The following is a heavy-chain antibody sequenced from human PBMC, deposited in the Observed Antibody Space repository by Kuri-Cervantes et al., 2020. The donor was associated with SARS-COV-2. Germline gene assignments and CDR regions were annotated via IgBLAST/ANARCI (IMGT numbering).Heavy chain of an antibody. D-gene: IGHD3-3*01. V-gene: IGHV1-69*10. CDR3: ARDAGIFGVVTRSDAFDI. Sequence: VKVSCKASGGTFSGYAISWVRQAPGQGLEWMGRIIPILGTANYAQKFQGRVTITADKSTSTAYMELSSLRSEDTAVYYCARDAGIFGVVTRSDAFDIWGQGTMVTVSS. J-gene: IGHJ3*02. CDR1: GGTFSGYA. CDR2: IIPILGTA.